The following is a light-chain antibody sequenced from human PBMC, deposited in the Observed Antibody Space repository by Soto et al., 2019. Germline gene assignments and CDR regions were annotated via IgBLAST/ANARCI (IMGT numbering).Light chain of an antibody. J-gene: IGLJ2*01. CDR2: DVS. Sequence: QSALTQPASLSGSPGQSITISCTGTSSDVGGYNYVSWCQQHPGKAPKLMIYDVSNRPSGVSNRFSGSKSGNTASLTISGLQAEDEADYYCSSYTSSSTYVVFGGGTKLTVL. CDR1: SSDVGGYNY. V-gene: IGLV2-14*01. CDR3: SSYTSSSTYVV.